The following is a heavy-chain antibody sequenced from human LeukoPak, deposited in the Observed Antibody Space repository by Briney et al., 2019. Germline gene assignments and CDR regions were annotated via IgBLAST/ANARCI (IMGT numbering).Heavy chain of an antibody. Sequence: GGSLRLSCAASGFTFSSYAMSWVRQAPGKGLEWVSGISGTGGSTYYADSVKGRFTISRDNSKNTLYLQTNSLRAEDTAVYFCAKVWFGEDTYLDFWGQGTLVTVSS. CDR3: AKVWFGEDTYLDF. J-gene: IGHJ4*02. D-gene: IGHD3-10*01. CDR1: GFTFSSYA. V-gene: IGHV3-23*01. CDR2: ISGTGGST.